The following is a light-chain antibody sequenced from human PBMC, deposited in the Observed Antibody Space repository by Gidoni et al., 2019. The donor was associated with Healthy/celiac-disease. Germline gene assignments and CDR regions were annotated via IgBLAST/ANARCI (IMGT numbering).Light chain of an antibody. CDR1: QSVSSSY. Sequence: DISLTQSPGTLSWSPGDRATLSCRASQSVSSSYLAWYQQTPGQAPRLLYGASSRATGIPDRFSGSGSGTDFTLTISRLEPEDFAVYYCQQYGSSPFTFXXXTKVDIK. CDR3: QQYGSSPFT. V-gene: IGKV3-20*01. CDR2: GAS. J-gene: IGKJ3*01.